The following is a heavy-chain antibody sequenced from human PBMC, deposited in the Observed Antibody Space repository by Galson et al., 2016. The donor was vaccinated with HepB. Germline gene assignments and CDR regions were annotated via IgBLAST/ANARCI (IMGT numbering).Heavy chain of an antibody. Sequence: SLRLSCAASGFTSDHYAMHWVRQAPGKGLEWVSGISGNSGSIGYADSVKGRFTISRDNAKNSLYLQMNSLRAEDTALYYCAKDSGAYYYDSSGHRRNAFDIWGQGTVVTVSS. D-gene: IGHD3-22*01. J-gene: IGHJ3*02. V-gene: IGHV3-9*02. CDR2: ISGNSGSI. CDR1: GFTSDHYA. CDR3: AKDSGAYYYDSSGHRRNAFDI.